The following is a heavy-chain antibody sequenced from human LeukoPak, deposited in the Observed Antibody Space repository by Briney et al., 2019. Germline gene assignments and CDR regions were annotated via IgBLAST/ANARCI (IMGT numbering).Heavy chain of an antibody. CDR2: MNPNSGNT. Sequence: GASVKVSCKASVYTFTSYDINWVRQATGQGLEWMGWMNPNSGNTGYAQKFQGRVTMTRNTSISTAYMEPSSLRSEDTAVYYCASVFWDCRGGSCYLAFQGFDPWGQGTLVTVSS. CDR3: ASVFWDCRGGSCYLAFQGFDP. J-gene: IGHJ5*02. D-gene: IGHD2-15*01. V-gene: IGHV1-8*01. CDR1: VYTFTSYD.